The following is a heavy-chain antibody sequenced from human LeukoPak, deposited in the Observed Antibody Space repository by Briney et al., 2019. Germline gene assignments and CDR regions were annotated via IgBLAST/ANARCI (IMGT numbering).Heavy chain of an antibody. CDR1: GGSISSYY. CDR3: ARYIWGSYPTFEDY. V-gene: IGHV4-59*01. Sequence: NPSETLSLTCTVSGGSISSYYWSWIRQPPGKGLEWIGYISYSGSTNYSPSLKSRVTISVDTSKNQLSLKLNSVTAADTAVYYCARYIWGSYPTFEDYWGQGSLVTVSS. J-gene: IGHJ4*02. CDR2: ISYSGST. D-gene: IGHD3-16*02.